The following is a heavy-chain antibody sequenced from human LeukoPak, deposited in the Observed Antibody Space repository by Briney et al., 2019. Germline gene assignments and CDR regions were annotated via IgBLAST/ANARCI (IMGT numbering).Heavy chain of an antibody. Sequence: GGSLRVSCAASGFTFSSYSRNWVRQAPGKGLEWVSSISSSSSYIYYADSVKGRFTISRDNAKNSLYLQMNSLRAEDTAVYYCASSADFWSGYSYYYYYYGMDVWGQGTTVTVSS. CDR1: GFTFSSYS. CDR2: ISSSSSYI. D-gene: IGHD3-3*01. V-gene: IGHV3-21*01. J-gene: IGHJ6*02. CDR3: ASSADFWSGYSYYYYYYGMDV.